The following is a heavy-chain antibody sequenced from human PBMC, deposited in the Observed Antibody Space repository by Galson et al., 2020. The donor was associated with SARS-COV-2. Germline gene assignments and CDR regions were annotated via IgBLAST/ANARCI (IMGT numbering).Heavy chain of an antibody. CDR3: ARDKSGSYSSENWFDS. V-gene: IGHV4-61*02. J-gene: IGHJ5*01. CDR2: IKGTWTT. Sequence: SETLSLTCTVSGGPNISESYFWSWIRQPAGKGLEWIGRIKGTWTTDYNPSLKSRVTMSLDTSRNQFSLSLTSVTAADTAVYYCARDKSGSYSSENWFDSWGQGILVTVSS. D-gene: IGHD1-26*01. CDR1: GGPNISESYF.